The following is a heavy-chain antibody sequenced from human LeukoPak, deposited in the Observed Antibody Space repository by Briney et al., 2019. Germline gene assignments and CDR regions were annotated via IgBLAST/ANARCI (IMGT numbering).Heavy chain of an antibody. CDR2: IYYSGST. J-gene: IGHJ3*02. CDR1: GDSISSGGYY. CDR3: ARESKGYYYDSSGYYYGAFDI. D-gene: IGHD3-22*01. Sequence: PSETLSLTCTVFGDSISSGGYYWSWIRQHPGKGLEWIGYIYYSGSTYYNPSLKSRVTISIDASKNQFSLKLSSVTAADTAVYYCARESKGYYYDSSGYYYGAFDIWGQGTMVTVSS. V-gene: IGHV4-31*03.